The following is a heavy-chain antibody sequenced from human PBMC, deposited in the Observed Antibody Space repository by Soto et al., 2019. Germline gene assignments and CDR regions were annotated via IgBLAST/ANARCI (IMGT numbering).Heavy chain of an antibody. CDR1: GFTSSSCT. V-gene: IGHV3-21*01. Sequence: EVPLVESGGGLVKPGGSLRLSCAVSGFTSSSCTMNWVRQASGKGLEWVSSISPTTSHIYYADSVKGRFTISRDNAKNSLFLQMYSLRAEDTAVYYCSGCSGGACHQNYGMDVWGQGTTVTVPS. CDR3: SGCSGGACHQNYGMDV. J-gene: IGHJ6*02. D-gene: IGHD2-15*01. CDR2: ISPTTSHI.